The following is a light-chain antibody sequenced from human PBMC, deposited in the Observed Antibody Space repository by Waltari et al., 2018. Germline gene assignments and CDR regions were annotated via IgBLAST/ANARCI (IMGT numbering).Light chain of an antibody. V-gene: IGLV2-23*02. CDR3: CSYAGHNIWV. CDR2: KVI. J-gene: IGLJ3*02. Sequence: QSALTPPASVSGSPGQSITISCTGTSSDVGFYNLVSWYQQHPDKAPKSMVYKVIERPPGVSTRFACPKSGNTASLTISELQAEDEADSYCCSYAGHNIWVFGGGTKVTVL. CDR1: SSDVGFYNL.